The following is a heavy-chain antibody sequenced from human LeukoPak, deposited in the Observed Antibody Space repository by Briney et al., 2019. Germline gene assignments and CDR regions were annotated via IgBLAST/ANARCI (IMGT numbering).Heavy chain of an antibody. CDR2: VYYSGYS. CDR1: SGSISGYH. J-gene: IGHJ4*02. CDR3: GRMGVTSGASANPDY. Sequence: SETLSLTCTVSSGSISGYHWSWLRQPPGKGLEWIGYVYYSGYSDYDPSLKSRVSMSVDTSNNQFSLRLSSVTAADTAVYYCGRMGVTSGASANPDYWGQGTLVTVSS. D-gene: IGHD1-1*01. V-gene: IGHV4-59*01.